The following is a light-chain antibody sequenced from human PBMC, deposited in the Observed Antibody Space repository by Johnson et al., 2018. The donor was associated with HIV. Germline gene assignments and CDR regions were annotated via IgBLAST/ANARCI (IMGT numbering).Light chain of an antibody. CDR2: DNN. CDR1: SSNIGNNY. V-gene: IGLV1-51*01. CDR3: GTWDSSLSAGFYV. J-gene: IGLJ1*01. Sequence: QSVLTQPPSVSAAPGQKVTISCSGSSSNIGNNYVSWYQQLPGTAPKLLIYDNNKRPSRIPDRFSGSKSGTSVTLGITGLQTGDEADYYCGTWDSSLSAGFYVFGTGTKVTVL.